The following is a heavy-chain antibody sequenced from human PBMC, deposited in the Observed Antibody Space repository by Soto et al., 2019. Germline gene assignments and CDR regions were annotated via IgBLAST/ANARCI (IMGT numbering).Heavy chain of an antibody. CDR2: INPNSGGT. J-gene: IGHJ4*02. Sequence: ASVKVSCKASGYTFTGYYMHWVRQAPGQGLEWMGWINPNSGGTKYAQKFQGRVTMTRDTSTSTAYMELSRLRSDDTAVYCCARVGVWCSGGRCYLDYWGQGTLVTVSS. V-gene: IGHV1-2*02. CDR3: ARVGVWCSGGRCYLDY. CDR1: GYTFTGYY. D-gene: IGHD2-15*01.